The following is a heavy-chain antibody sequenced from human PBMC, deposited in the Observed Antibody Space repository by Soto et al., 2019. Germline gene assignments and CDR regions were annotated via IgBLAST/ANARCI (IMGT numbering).Heavy chain of an antibody. D-gene: IGHD3-16*01. CDR3: AREYWGYAAKNGMDV. CDR2: IYYSGST. J-gene: IGHJ6*02. V-gene: IGHV4-31*03. CDR1: GGSISSGGYY. Sequence: PSETLSLTCTVSGGSISSGGYYWSWIRQHPGKGLEWIGYIYYSGSTYYNPSLKSRVTISVDTSKNQFSLKLSSVTAADTAVYCCAREYWGYAAKNGMDVWGQGTTVTVSS.